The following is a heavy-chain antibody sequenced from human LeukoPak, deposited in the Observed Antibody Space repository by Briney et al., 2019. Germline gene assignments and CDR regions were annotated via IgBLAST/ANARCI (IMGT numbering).Heavy chain of an antibody. J-gene: IGHJ4*02. CDR2: INHSGST. D-gene: IGHD3-22*01. Sequence: PSETLSLTCAVYGGSFSGYYWSWIRQPPGKGLEWIGEINHSGSTNYNPSLKSRVTISVDTSKNQFSLKLSSVTAADTAVYYCARCSGYSPPDYWGQGTLVTVSS. CDR3: ARCSGYSPPDY. CDR1: GGSFSGYY. V-gene: IGHV4-34*01.